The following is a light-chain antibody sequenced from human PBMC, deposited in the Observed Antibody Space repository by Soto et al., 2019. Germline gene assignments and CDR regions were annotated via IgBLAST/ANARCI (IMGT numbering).Light chain of an antibody. CDR1: SSDVGDYNY. J-gene: IGLJ3*02. V-gene: IGLV2-11*01. Sequence: QSALTQPRSVSGSPGQSVTISCTGTSSDVGDYNYVSWYQQHPGKAPKLLIYAVNMRPSGVPDRFSGSKSSNTASLTISGLQAEDEADYSCCSYAGSYTWVFGGGTKLTVL. CDR3: CSYAGSYTWV. CDR2: AVN.